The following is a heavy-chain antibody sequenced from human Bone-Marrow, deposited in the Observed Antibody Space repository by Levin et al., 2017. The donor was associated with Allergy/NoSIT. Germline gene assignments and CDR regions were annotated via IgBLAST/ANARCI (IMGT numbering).Heavy chain of an antibody. D-gene: IGHD3-16*01. V-gene: IGHV3-74*01. CDR1: GFTFPTYW. CDR3: TNLHDY. J-gene: IGHJ1*01. Sequence: LSLTCAASGFTFPTYWMHWVRQAPGKGLVWVSHVDSDGSTTTYADSVKGRFTISRDNAKSTLYLQMDSLSVEDTAVYYCTNLHDYWGQGILVTVSS. CDR2: VDSDGSTT.